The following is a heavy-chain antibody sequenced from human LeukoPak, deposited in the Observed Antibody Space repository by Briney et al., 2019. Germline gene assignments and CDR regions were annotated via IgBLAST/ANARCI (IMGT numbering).Heavy chain of an antibody. Sequence: PSETLSLTCTVSGGSISSYYWSWIRQPAGKGLEWIGRIYTSGSTNYNPSLKSRVTMSVDTSKNQFSLKLSSVTAADTAVYYCARSCIAAAGLYYFDYWGQGTLVTVSS. D-gene: IGHD6-13*01. CDR2: IYTSGST. CDR1: GGSISSYY. V-gene: IGHV4-4*07. CDR3: ARSCIAAAGLYYFDY. J-gene: IGHJ4*02.